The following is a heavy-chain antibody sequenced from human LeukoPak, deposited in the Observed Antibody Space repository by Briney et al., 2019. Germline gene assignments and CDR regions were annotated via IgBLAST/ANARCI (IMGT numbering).Heavy chain of an antibody. CDR1: GYTFTSYG. CDR3: CIAVAGAGGNAFDI. D-gene: IGHD6-19*01. Sequence: ASVKVSCKASGYTFTSYGISWVRQAPGQGLEWMGWISAYNGNTNYAQKFQGRVTITADESTSTAYMELSSLRSEDTAVYYCCIAVAGAGGNAFDIWGQGTMVTVSS. V-gene: IGHV1-18*01. CDR2: ISAYNGNT. J-gene: IGHJ3*02.